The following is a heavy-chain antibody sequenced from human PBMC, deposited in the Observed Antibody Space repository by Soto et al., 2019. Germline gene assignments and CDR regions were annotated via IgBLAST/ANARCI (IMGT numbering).Heavy chain of an antibody. V-gene: IGHV1-69*01. Sequence: QVQLVQSGAEVKKPGSSVKVSCKASGGTFSSYAISWVRQAPGQGFEWMGGIIPIFGTANYAQKFQGRVTITADESTSTAYMELSSLRSEDTAVYYCARDKNVWGSYRYLGFDPWGQGTLVTVSS. J-gene: IGHJ5*02. CDR2: IIPIFGTA. CDR1: GGTFSSYA. CDR3: ARDKNVWGSYRYLGFDP. D-gene: IGHD3-16*02.